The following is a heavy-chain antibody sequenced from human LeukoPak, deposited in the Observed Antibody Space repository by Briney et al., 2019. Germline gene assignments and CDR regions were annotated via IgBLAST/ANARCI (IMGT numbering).Heavy chain of an antibody. J-gene: IGHJ3*02. V-gene: IGHV4-39*01. CDR3: ARHGKVGAALGAFDI. CDR1: GCSISSSSYY. CDR2: IYYSGST. D-gene: IGHD1-26*01. Sequence: KPSETLSLTCTVPGCSISSSSYYWGWIRQPPGKGLEWIGSIYYSGSTYYNPSLKSRVTISVDTSKNQFSLKLSSVTAADTAVYYCARHGKVGAALGAFDIWGQGTMVTVSS.